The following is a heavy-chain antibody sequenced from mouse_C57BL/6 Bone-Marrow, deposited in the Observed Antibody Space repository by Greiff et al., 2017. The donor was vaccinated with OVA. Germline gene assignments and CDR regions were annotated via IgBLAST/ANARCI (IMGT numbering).Heavy chain of an antibody. CDR2: IHPNSGST. D-gene: IGHD2-1*01. V-gene: IGHV1-64*01. CDR1: GYTFTSYW. CDR3: ARTGYYGHSGFDY. Sequence: QVQLKQPGAELVKPGASVKLSCKASGYTFTSYWMHWVKQRPGQGLEWIGMIHPNSGSTNYNEKFKSKATLTVDKSSSTAYMQLSSLTSEDSAVYYCARTGYYGHSGFDYWGQGTTLTVSS. J-gene: IGHJ2*01.